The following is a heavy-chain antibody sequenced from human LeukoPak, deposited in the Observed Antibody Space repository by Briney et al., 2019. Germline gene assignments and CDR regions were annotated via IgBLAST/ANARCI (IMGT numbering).Heavy chain of an antibody. D-gene: IGHD4-17*01. Sequence: GGSLRLSCAASGFTFSSYAMSWVRQAPGKGLEWVAVISYDGSNKYYADSVKGRFTISRDNSKNTLFLQMNSLRAEDTAVYYCAKDTHPIYDDSGDYFDYWGQGTLVTVSS. CDR2: ISYDGSNK. CDR3: AKDTHPIYDDSGDYFDY. J-gene: IGHJ4*02. V-gene: IGHV3-30*18. CDR1: GFTFSSYA.